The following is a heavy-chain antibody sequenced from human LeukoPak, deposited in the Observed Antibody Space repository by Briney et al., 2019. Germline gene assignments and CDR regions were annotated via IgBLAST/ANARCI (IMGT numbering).Heavy chain of an antibody. J-gene: IGHJ4*02. CDR3: ARDRSPKIFRADYDSSGYHFDY. D-gene: IGHD3-22*01. CDR2: IIPIFGTA. V-gene: IGHV1-69*13. CDR1: GGTFSSYA. Sequence: GASVKVSCKASGGTFSSYAISWVRQAPGQGLEWMGGIIPIFGTANYAQKFQGRVTITADESTSTAYMELSSLGSEDTAVYYCARDRSPKIFRADYDSSGYHFDYWGQGTLATVSS.